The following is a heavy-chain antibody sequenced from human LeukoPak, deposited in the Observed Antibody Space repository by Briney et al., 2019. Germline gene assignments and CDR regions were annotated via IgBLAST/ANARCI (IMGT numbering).Heavy chain of an antibody. CDR1: GFTFSNYW. CDR2: IRYDGSKK. D-gene: IGHD6-13*01. J-gene: IGHJ4*02. CDR3: AKGAGSSWYSDY. Sequence: PGGSLRLSCAASGFTFSNYWMHWVRQAPGKGLEWVAFIRYDGSKKYYADSVKGRFTISRDNSKNTLFLQMNSLRTEDTAVYYCAKGAGSSWYSDYWGQGTLVTVSS. V-gene: IGHV3-30*02.